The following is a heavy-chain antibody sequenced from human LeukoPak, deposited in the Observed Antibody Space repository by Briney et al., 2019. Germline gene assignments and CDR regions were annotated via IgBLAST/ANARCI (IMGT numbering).Heavy chain of an antibody. J-gene: IGHJ5*02. V-gene: IGHV4-39*07. CDR2: IYYSGNT. CDR3: ARDVVSPLPTYYYDSSGHYFDP. Sequence: PSEILSLTCTVSGGSISSRSYYWGWIRQPPGKGLEWIGSIYYSGNTYYNPSLKSRVTISGDTSRNQFSLKLSSVTAADTAVYYCARDVVSPLPTYYYDSSGHYFDPWGQGTLVTVSS. D-gene: IGHD3-22*01. CDR1: GGSISSRSYY.